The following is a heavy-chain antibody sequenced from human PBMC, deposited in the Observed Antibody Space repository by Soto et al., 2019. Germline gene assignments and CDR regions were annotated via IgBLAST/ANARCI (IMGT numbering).Heavy chain of an antibody. CDR2: IKQDGSEK. CDR3: ARAHLSYYYDSSGYYYVDGPGYFDY. J-gene: IGHJ4*02. Sequence: GGSLRLSCAASGFTFSSYWMSWVRQAPGKGLEWVANIKQDGSEKYYVDSVKGRFTISRDNAKNSLYLQMNSLRAEDTAVYYCARAHLSYYYDSSGYYYVDGPGYFDYWGQG. CDR1: GFTFSSYW. V-gene: IGHV3-7*03. D-gene: IGHD3-22*01.